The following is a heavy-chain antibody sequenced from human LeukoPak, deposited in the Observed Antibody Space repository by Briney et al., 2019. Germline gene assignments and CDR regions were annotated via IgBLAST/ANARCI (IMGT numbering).Heavy chain of an antibody. Sequence: GGSLRLSCAASGFTFSSYGMHWVRQAPGKGLEWVAVIWYDGSNKYYADSVKGRFTISRDNSKNTLYLQMNSLRAEDTAVYYCARHDYGGNSGGFDYWGQGTWSPSPQ. CDR2: IWYDGSNK. J-gene: IGHJ4*02. CDR3: ARHDYGGNSGGFDY. CDR1: GFTFSSYG. V-gene: IGHV3-33*01. D-gene: IGHD4-23*01.